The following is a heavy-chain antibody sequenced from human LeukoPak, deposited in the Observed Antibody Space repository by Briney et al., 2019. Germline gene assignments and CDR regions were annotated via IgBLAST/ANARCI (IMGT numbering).Heavy chain of an antibody. CDR1: GLTFSNAW. CDR3: TTNPGTWGDF. CDR2: IKSETNGGTA. Sequence: GGSLRLSCAASGLTFSNAWMNWVRQAPGKGLEWAAHIKSETNGGTADYAAAVEGRFTISRDDSKNTSYLQMNSLKIEDTAVYFCTTNPGTWGDFWGQGSLVTVSS. D-gene: IGHD7-27*01. V-gene: IGHV3-15*07. J-gene: IGHJ4*02.